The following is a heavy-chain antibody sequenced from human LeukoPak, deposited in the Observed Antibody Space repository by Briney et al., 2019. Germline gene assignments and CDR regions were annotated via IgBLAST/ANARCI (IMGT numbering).Heavy chain of an antibody. D-gene: IGHD3-10*01. Sequence: GGSLRLSCAASGFTFSGSALHWVRQASGKGLEWVGRIRSTANGYATAYAASVKGRFTISRDNSKNTLFLHMGSLRADDTAVYYCANGPILYYYAEWGQGALVTVSS. CDR2: IRSTANGYAT. V-gene: IGHV3-73*01. CDR1: GFTFSGSA. J-gene: IGHJ4*02. CDR3: ANGPILYYYAE.